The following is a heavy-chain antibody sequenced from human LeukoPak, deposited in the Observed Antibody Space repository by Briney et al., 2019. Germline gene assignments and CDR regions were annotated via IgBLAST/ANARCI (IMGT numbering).Heavy chain of an antibody. Sequence: GGSLRLSCAASGFSFSGYWRRWLRQPPGKGLGGLANINPDTREKDYVDSVKGRFTISRDNVKNSLYLQMNSLRAEDTAVYYCARDRRPDAFDVWGQGTMVTVSS. V-gene: IGHV3-7*01. CDR2: INPDTREK. J-gene: IGHJ3*01. CDR3: ARDRRPDAFDV. CDR1: GFSFSGYW.